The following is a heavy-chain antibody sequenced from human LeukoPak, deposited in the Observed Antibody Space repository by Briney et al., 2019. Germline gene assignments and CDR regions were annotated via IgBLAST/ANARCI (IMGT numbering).Heavy chain of an antibody. J-gene: IGHJ3*02. Sequence: GGSLRLSCTASGFTFSSQVMSWVRQAPGKGLEWVSVVSNGGDDTKYGDSVKGRFTISRDNSKNTLYLQMNSLRAEDTAVYYCAKADVRFDAFDIWGQGTMVTVSS. CDR1: GFTFSSQV. V-gene: IGHV3-23*01. CDR2: VSNGGDDT. D-gene: IGHD3-3*01. CDR3: AKADVRFDAFDI.